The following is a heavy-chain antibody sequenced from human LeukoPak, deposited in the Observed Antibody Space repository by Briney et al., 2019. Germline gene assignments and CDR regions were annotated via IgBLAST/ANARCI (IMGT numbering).Heavy chain of an antibody. Sequence: ASVKVSCKASGYIFTGYYLHWVRQAPGQGLEWMGWSNPSSGGTNYAQKFQGRVTMTRDTSISTAYMELSRLRSDDTAVYYCARSYYYDSSGYLNWFDPWGQGTLVTVSS. CDR1: GYIFTGYY. CDR2: SNPSSGGT. CDR3: ARSYYYDSSGYLNWFDP. D-gene: IGHD3-22*01. J-gene: IGHJ5*02. V-gene: IGHV1-2*02.